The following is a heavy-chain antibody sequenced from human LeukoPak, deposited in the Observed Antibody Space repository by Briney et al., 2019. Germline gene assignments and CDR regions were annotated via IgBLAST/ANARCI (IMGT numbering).Heavy chain of an antibody. Sequence: SETLSLTCAVSGGSISSGGYSWSRIRQPPGKGLEWIGYIYHSGSTNYNPSLKSRVTISVYTSKNQFSLKLSSVTAADTAVYYCARGHLETGYYDSSDNTAFYDYWGQGTLVTVSS. J-gene: IGHJ4*02. CDR3: ARGHLETGYYDSSDNTAFYDY. V-gene: IGHV4-30-2*01. CDR2: IYHSGST. CDR1: GGSISSGGYS. D-gene: IGHD3-22*01.